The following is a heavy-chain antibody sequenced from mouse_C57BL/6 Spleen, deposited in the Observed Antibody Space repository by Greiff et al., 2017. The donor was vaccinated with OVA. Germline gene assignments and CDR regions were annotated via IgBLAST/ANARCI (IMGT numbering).Heavy chain of an antibody. Sequence: ESGPGLVKPSQSLSLTCSVTGYSITSGYYWNWIRQFPGNKLEWMGYISYDGSNNYNPSLKNRISITRDTSKNQFFLKLNSVTTEDTATYYCARGGNWDVSWFAYWGQGTLVTVSA. CDR2: ISYDGSN. D-gene: IGHD4-1*01. V-gene: IGHV3-6*01. J-gene: IGHJ3*01. CDR3: ARGGNWDVSWFAY. CDR1: GYSITSGYY.